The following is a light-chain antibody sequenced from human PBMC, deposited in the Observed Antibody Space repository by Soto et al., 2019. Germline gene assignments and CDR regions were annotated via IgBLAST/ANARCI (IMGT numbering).Light chain of an antibody. CDR2: TTS. CDR3: QQANSFPLT. Sequence: DLQMTQSPSSVSASVGDRVTITCRASQGINNWLAWYQQKPGKAPKLLIYTTSSLQSGVPPRFSGSGSGTVFTLTISSLQPEDFATYYCQQANSFPLTFGGGTKVEIK. CDR1: QGINNW. J-gene: IGKJ4*01. V-gene: IGKV1D-12*01.